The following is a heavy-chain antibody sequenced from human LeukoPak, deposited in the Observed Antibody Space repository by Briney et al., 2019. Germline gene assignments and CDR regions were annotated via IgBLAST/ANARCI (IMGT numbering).Heavy chain of an antibody. J-gene: IGHJ5*02. CDR1: GGSISSGDYY. Sequence: SQTLSLTCTVSGGSISSGDYYWRWVRQPPGKGLEWIGYMYYSGSTYYNQSLKSQVTISLHTSKNQFSLKLSSVTAADTAVYYCAGPYYYDSRIDPWGQGTLVTVSS. CDR2: MYYSGST. CDR3: AGPYYYDSRIDP. D-gene: IGHD3-22*01. V-gene: IGHV4-30-4*01.